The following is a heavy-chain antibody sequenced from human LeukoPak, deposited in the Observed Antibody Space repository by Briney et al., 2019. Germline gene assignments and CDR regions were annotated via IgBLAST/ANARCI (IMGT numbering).Heavy chain of an antibody. CDR3: ALSSSWYGGFFDY. CDR2: ISSSSSYI. V-gene: IGHV3-21*01. J-gene: IGHJ4*02. CDR1: GFTFDDYA. Sequence: GGSLRLSCAASGFTFDDYAMHWVRQAPGKGLEWVSSISSSSSYIYYADSVKGRFTISRDNAKNSLYLQMNSLRAEDTAVYYCALSSSWYGGFFDYWGQGTLVTVSS. D-gene: IGHD6-13*01.